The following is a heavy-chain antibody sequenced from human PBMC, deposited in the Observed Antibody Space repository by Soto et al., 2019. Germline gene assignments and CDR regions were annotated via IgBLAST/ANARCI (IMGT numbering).Heavy chain of an antibody. CDR2: IIPILGIA. V-gene: IGHV1-69*02. CDR1: GGTFSIYT. CDR3: AEGWLGGGV. Sequence: QVQLVQSGAEVQEPGSSVKVSSKASGGTFSIYTISWVREAPGQGLEWMGRIIPILGIANYAQKFQGRVTITADKSTSTAYMELSSLRSEDTAVYYCAEGWLGGGVWGQGTTVTVSS. D-gene: IGHD3-10*01. J-gene: IGHJ6*02.